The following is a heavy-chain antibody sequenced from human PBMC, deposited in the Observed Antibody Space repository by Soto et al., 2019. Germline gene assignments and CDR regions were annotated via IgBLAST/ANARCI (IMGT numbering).Heavy chain of an antibody. Sequence: QVYLVQSGAEVKTPGSSVKISCKASGGIFSSNTINWVRQAAGQGLEWMGGIIPLFGTANYAEKFQCRVTSTADKSAKTEYMELTSLRSADTAVYYCASKAACGGDCYAFDSWGQGTLVTVSS. J-gene: IGHJ4*02. CDR1: GGIFSSNT. D-gene: IGHD2-21*02. CDR3: ASKAACGGDCYAFDS. V-gene: IGHV1-69*06. CDR2: IIPLFGTA.